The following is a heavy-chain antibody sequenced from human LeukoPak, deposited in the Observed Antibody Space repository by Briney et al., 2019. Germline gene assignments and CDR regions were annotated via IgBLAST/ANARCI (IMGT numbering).Heavy chain of an antibody. CDR2: INHSGST. J-gene: IGHJ3*02. D-gene: IGHD3-22*01. CDR1: GGSFNGYY. CDR3: ARDQLVVITHAFDI. Sequence: PSETLSLTCAVYGGSFNGYYWNWIRQPPGKGLEWIGEINHSGSTNYNPSLKSRVTISVDTSKNQLSLKLSSVTAADTAVYYCARDQLVVITHAFDIWGQGTMVTVSS. V-gene: IGHV4-34*01.